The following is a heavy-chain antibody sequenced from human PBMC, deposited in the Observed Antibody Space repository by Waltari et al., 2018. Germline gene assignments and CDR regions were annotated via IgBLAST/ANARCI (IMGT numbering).Heavy chain of an antibody. Sequence: QVQLQESGPGLVKPSETLSLTCAVSGDSITSASYWGWIRPPPGKGLEWIGYVYHFGGSSYNPSLKSRVTMSVDTSKRQFSLNLSSVTAADTAVYYCARHESAHYGGFDSWGRGTLVTVSA. J-gene: IGHJ4*02. CDR2: VYHFGGS. CDR1: GDSITSASY. CDR3: ARHESAHYGGFDS. V-gene: IGHV4-38-2*01. D-gene: IGHD4-17*01.